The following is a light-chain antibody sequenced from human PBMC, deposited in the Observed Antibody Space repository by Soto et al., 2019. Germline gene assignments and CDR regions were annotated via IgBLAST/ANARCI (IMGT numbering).Light chain of an antibody. Sequence: QPVLTQSPSASASLGASVKLTRTLSSGHSSYAIAWHQQQPEKGPRYLMKLNSDGSHSKGDGIPDRFSGSSSGAERYLTISSLQSEDEADYYCQTWGTGGVFGGGTKLTVL. V-gene: IGLV4-69*01. CDR1: SGHSSYA. J-gene: IGLJ3*02. CDR3: QTWGTGGV. CDR2: LNSDGSH.